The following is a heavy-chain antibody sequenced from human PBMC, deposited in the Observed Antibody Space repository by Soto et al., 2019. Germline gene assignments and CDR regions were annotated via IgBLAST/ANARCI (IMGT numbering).Heavy chain of an antibody. CDR1: GGSISSSSYY. D-gene: IGHD3-10*01. J-gene: IGHJ4*02. CDR3: ARHGIGSGSFPLEY. Sequence: SETLSLTCTVSGGSISSSSYYWGWIRQPPGKGLEWIGSIYYSGSTYYNPSLKSRVTISVDTSKNQFSLKLSSVTAADTAVYYCARHGIGSGSFPLEYWGQGTLVTVSS. CDR2: IYYSGST. V-gene: IGHV4-39*01.